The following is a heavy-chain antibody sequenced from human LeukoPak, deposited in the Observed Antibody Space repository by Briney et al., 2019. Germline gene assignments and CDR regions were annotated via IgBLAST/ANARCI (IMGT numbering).Heavy chain of an antibody. J-gene: IGHJ6*02. Sequence: PGGSLRLSCAASGFTFSSYGMHWVRQAPGKGLEWVAVIWYDGSNKYYADSVKGRFTISRDNSKNTLYLQMNSLRAEDTAVYYCARGYGYSHVHYYYGMDVWGQGTRSPSP. CDR1: GFTFSSYG. CDR3: ARGYGYSHVHYYYGMDV. CDR2: IWYDGSNK. V-gene: IGHV3-33*08. D-gene: IGHD5-18*01.